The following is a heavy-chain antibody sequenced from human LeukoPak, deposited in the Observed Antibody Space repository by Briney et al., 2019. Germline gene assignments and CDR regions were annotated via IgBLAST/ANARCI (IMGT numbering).Heavy chain of an antibody. CDR3: ARDVGVMRPLDAFDI. Sequence: SETLSLTCTVSGGSISSGSYYWSWIRQPAGKGLEWIGRIYTSGSTNYNPSLKSRVTISVDTSKNQFSLKLSSVTAADTAVYYCARDVGVMRPLDAFDIWGQGTMVTVSS. CDR1: GGSISSGSYY. V-gene: IGHV4-61*02. J-gene: IGHJ3*02. D-gene: IGHD2-21*01. CDR2: IYTSGST.